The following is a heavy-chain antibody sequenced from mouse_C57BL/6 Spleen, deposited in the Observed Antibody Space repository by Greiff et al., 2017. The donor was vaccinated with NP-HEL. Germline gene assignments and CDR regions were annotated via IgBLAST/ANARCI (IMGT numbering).Heavy chain of an antibody. V-gene: IGHV1-7*01. CDR2: INPSSGYT. Sequence: VQLVESGAELAKPGASVKLSCKASGYTFTSYWMHWVKQRPGQGLEWIGYINPSSGYTKYNQKFKDKATLTADKSSSTAYMQLSSLTYEDSAVYYCAVVVANDYAMDYWGQRTSVTVSS. J-gene: IGHJ4*01. CDR1: GYTFTSYW. D-gene: IGHD1-1*01. CDR3: AVVVANDYAMDY.